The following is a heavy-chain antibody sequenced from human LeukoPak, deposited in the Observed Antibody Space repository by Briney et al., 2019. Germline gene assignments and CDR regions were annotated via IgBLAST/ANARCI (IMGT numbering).Heavy chain of an antibody. CDR1: GYTFTGYY. J-gene: IGHJ4*02. CDR2: INPNSGGT. D-gene: IGHD3-22*01. Sequence: ASVKVSCKASGYTFTGYYMHWVRQAPGQGLEWMGWINPNSGGTNYAQKFQGRVTMTRDTSISTAYMELSRLRSDDTAVYYCARGHYDSSGYYIGPFDYWGQGTLVTVFS. CDR3: ARGHYDSSGYYIGPFDY. V-gene: IGHV1-2*02.